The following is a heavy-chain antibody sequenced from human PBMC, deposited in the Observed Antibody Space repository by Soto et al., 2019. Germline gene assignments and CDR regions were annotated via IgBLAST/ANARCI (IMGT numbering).Heavy chain of an antibody. CDR3: ARGYHYYDSSGYDKWDAFDI. Sequence: EVQLVESGGGLAKPGGSLRLSCAASGFTFSSYSMNWVRQAPGKGLEWVSSISSSSSYIDYADSVKGRFTISRDNAKKSLYLQMNSLRAEDTAVYYCARGYHYYDSSGYDKWDAFDIWGQGTMVTVSS. CDR1: GFTFSSYS. D-gene: IGHD3-22*01. J-gene: IGHJ3*02. V-gene: IGHV3-21*01. CDR2: ISSSSSYI.